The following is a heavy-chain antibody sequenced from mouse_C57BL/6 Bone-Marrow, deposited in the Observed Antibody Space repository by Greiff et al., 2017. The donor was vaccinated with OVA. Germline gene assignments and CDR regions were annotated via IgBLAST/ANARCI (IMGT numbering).Heavy chain of an antibody. D-gene: IGHD1-1*01. CDR2: INPGSGGT. J-gene: IGHJ1*03. Sequence: VQLQQSGAELVRPGTSVKLSCKASGYAFTNYLIEWVKQRPGQGLEWIGVINPGSGGTNYNEKFKGKATLTADKSSNTAYMQLSSLTSEDSAVYFCARQSDYDSRYWYVDDWGTGTTVTVSS. V-gene: IGHV1-54*01. CDR3: ARQSDYDSRYWYVDD. CDR1: GYAFTNYL.